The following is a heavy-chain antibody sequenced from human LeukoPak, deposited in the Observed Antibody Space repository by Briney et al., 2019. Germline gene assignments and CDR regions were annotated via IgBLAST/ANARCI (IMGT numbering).Heavy chain of an antibody. J-gene: IGHJ4*02. D-gene: IGHD6-19*01. Sequence: GGSLRLSCAASGFTFSSYGMHWVRQAPGKGLEWVAVISYDGSNKYYADSVKGRFTISRDNSKNTLYLQMNSLRAEDTAVYYCAKDPLKGPNIAVAGSYWGQGTLVTVSS. CDR2: ISYDGSNK. V-gene: IGHV3-30*18. CDR3: AKDPLKGPNIAVAGSY. CDR1: GFTFSSYG.